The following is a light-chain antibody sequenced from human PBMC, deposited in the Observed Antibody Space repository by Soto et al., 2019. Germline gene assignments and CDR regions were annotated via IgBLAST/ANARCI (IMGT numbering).Light chain of an antibody. CDR2: AAS. CDR1: QSISSY. Sequence: DIQMTQSPSSLSASVGDRVTITCRASQSISSYLNWYQQKPGKAPKLLIYAASSLQSGVPSRFSGNGSGTDFTLTISSLPPEDFATYYCQQSYSTPGTFGQGTKVEIK. J-gene: IGKJ1*01. V-gene: IGKV1-39*01. CDR3: QQSYSTPGT.